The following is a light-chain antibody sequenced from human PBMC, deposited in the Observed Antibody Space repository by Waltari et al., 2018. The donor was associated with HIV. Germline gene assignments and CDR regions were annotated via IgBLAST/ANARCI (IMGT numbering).Light chain of an antibody. CDR2: RND. CDR3: AAWDDSLSGYV. Sequence: QSVLTQPPSASGTPGQRVTISCSGGSPNIGSNYVFWYQLPPGTAPKLLVYRNDQRPSGVPDRLSGSKSGTSASLASSGLRSEDEADYYRAAWDDSLSGYVFGTGTKVTVL. J-gene: IGLJ1*01. CDR1: SPNIGSNY. V-gene: IGLV1-47*01.